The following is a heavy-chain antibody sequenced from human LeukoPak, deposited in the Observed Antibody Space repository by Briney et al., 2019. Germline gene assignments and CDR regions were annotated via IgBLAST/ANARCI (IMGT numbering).Heavy chain of an antibody. V-gene: IGHV4-59*01. J-gene: IGHJ5*02. Sequence: PSETLSLTCTVSGGSISSYYWSWIRQPPGRGLGWIGYIYYSGSTNYNPSLKSRVTISVDTSKNQFSLKLTSVTAADTAVYYCAAYQLPTRRYCFDPWGQGTLVTVSS. D-gene: IGHD2-2*01. CDR1: GGSISSYY. CDR2: IYYSGST. CDR3: AAYQLPTRRYCFDP.